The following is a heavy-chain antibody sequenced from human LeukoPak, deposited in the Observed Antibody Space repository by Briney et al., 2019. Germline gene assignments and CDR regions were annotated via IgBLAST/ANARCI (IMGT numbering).Heavy chain of an antibody. CDR2: ISSSSTI. Sequence: GGSLRLSCAASGFTFSSYSMNWVRQAPGKGLKWVSYISSSSTIYYADSVKGRFTISRDNAKNSLYLQMYSLKTEDTAVYYCTTSPDIVATISYYYYGMDVWGQGTTVTVSS. V-gene: IGHV3-48*01. J-gene: IGHJ6*02. D-gene: IGHD5-12*01. CDR3: TTSPDIVATISYYYYGMDV. CDR1: GFTFSSYS.